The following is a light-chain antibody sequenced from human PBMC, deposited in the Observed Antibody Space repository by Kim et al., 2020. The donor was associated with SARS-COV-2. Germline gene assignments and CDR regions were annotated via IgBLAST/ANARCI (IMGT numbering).Light chain of an antibody. CDR2: QDK. V-gene: IGLV3-1*01. CDR1: KLGDKY. CDR3: QAWDSSTHNYV. Sequence: PGQTASITCSGYKLGDKYVSWYQQKPGQSPVVVVYQDKQRPSGIPERFSGSNSGNTATLTISGTQAMDEADYYCQAWDSSTHNYVFGAGTKVTVL. J-gene: IGLJ1*01.